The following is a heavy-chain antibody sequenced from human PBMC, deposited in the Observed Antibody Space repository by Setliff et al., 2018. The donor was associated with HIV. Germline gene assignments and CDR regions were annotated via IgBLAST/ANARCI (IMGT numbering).Heavy chain of an antibody. CDR3: ARVWDYYDSSGYYYVFDY. Sequence: ASVKVSCKASRYTFTSYGISWVRQAPGQGLEWMGWISAYNGNTNYAQKLQGRVTMTTDTSTSTAYMELRSLRSDDTAVYYCARVWDYYDSSGYYYVFDYWGQGTLVTVSS. D-gene: IGHD3-22*01. J-gene: IGHJ4*02. CDR1: RYTFTSYG. V-gene: IGHV1-18*01. CDR2: ISAYNGNT.